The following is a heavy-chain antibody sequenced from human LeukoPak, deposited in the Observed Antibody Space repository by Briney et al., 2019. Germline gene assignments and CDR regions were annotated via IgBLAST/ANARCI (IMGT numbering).Heavy chain of an antibody. Sequence: GESLKISCRGSGYSFTSYWIGWVRQMPGKGLEWMGIIYPGDSDTRYSPSFQGQVTISADKSISTAYLQWSSLKASDTAKYYCARRHGRYCSGGSCYPSAFDIWGQGTMVTVSS. J-gene: IGHJ3*02. CDR2: IYPGDSDT. CDR3: ARRHGRYCSGGSCYPSAFDI. CDR1: GYSFTSYW. V-gene: IGHV5-51*01. D-gene: IGHD2-15*01.